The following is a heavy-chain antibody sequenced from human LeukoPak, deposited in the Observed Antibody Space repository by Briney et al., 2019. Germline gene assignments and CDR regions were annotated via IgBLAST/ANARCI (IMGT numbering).Heavy chain of an antibody. CDR1: GYTFTSYG. CDR3: ARDFITMVRGVIAY. D-gene: IGHD3-10*01. Sequence: ASVKVSCKASGYTFTSYGISWVRQAPGQGLEWMGWISAYNGNTNYAQKLQGRVTMTTDTSTSTAYMELRSLRSDDTAVYYCARDFITMVRGVIAYWGQGTLVTVSS. V-gene: IGHV1-18*01. J-gene: IGHJ4*02. CDR2: ISAYNGNT.